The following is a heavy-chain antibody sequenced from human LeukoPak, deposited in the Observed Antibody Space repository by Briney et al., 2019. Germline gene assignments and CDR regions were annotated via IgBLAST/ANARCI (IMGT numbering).Heavy chain of an antibody. D-gene: IGHD3-22*01. V-gene: IGHV4-59*01. CDR2: IYYSGST. J-gene: IGHJ5*02. Sequence: PSETLSLTCTVSGGSISSYYWSWIRQPPGKGLEWIGYIYYSGSTNYNPSLKSRVTISVDTSKNQFSLKLSSATAADTAVYYCAREAQGHDSSGFDPWGQGTLVTVSS. CDR1: GGSISSYY. CDR3: AREAQGHDSSGFDP.